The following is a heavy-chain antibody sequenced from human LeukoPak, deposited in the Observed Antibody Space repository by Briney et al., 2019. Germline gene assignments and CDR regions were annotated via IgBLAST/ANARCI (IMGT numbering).Heavy chain of an antibody. J-gene: IGHJ3*02. CDR1: GGSISSHY. Sequence: SETLSLTCTVSGGSISSHYWSWIRQPPGKGLEWIGYIYYSGSTNYNPSLKSRVTISVDTSKNQFSLKLSSVTAADTAVYYFASDYATAFDIWGQGTMVTVSS. CDR3: ASDYATAFDI. D-gene: IGHD4-17*01. V-gene: IGHV4-59*11. CDR2: IYYSGST.